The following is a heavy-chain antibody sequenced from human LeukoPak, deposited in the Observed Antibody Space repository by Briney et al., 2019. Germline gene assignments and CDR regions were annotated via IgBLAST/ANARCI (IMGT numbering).Heavy chain of an antibody. CDR2: MNPNSGKT. J-gene: IGHJ6*02. CDR3: ASEYCPNTTCYWGGLGV. CDR1: GGTFTSDD. D-gene: IGHD2-2*01. V-gene: IGHV1-8*01. Sequence: ASVKVSCKASGGTFTSDDINWVRQATGLGLEWMGWMNPNSGKTGYAQKFQGRVTSTRNTAMGTAYMELSNLRSEDTAVYYCASEYCPNTTCYWGGLGVWGQGTTVTVSS.